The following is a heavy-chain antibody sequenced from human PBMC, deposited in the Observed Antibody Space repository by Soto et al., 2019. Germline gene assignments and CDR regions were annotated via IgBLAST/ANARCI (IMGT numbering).Heavy chain of an antibody. D-gene: IGHD3-10*01. CDR3: GRDDYGIFPY. V-gene: IGHV1-2*02. CDR2: IDPKNGGT. Sequence: VASVKVSCKXSGYSISAYYIHWVRQAPGQGLEWMGWIDPKNGGTVSAQKFQGRLTMTRDTSISTVYMDLSGLTSDDTALYYCGRDDYGIFPYWGQGSLVTVSS. CDR1: GYSISAYY. J-gene: IGHJ4*02.